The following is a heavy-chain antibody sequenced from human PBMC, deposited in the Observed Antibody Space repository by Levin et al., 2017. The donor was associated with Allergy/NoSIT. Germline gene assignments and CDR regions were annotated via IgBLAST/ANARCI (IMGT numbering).Heavy chain of an antibody. J-gene: IGHJ4*02. Sequence: SETLSLTCSVSGASISSSNAYWGWIRQPPGKGLEWIGSIFYTGATYYNPSLNSRVTISTDTSKNHFSLKVRFVTAADTALYYCAKINDIWGQGVLVTVSS. CDR3: AKINDI. D-gene: IGHD1-1*01. V-gene: IGHV4-39*07. CDR2: IFYTGAT. CDR1: GASISSSNAY.